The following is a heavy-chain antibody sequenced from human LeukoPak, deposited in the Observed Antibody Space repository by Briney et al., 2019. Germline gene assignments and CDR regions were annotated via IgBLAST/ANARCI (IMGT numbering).Heavy chain of an antibody. Sequence: GGSLRLSCAASGFTFSSYSMNWVRQAPGKGLEWVSSISSSSSYIYYADSVKGRFTISRDNSKNTLYLQMNSLRAEDMAVYYCARDRQYYYDSSGYYWGYYYYGMDVWGQGTTVTVSS. D-gene: IGHD3-22*01. CDR1: GFTFSSYS. CDR3: ARDRQYYYDSSGYYWGYYYYGMDV. CDR2: ISSSSSYI. V-gene: IGHV3-21*01. J-gene: IGHJ6*02.